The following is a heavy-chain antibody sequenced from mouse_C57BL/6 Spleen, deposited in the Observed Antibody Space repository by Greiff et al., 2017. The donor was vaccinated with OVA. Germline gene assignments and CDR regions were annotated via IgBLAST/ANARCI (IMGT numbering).Heavy chain of an antibody. CDR1: GYTFTSYW. V-gene: IGHV1-69*01. CDR2: IDPSDSYT. Sequence: QVQLQQPGAELVMPGASVKLSCKASGYTFTSYWMHWVKQRPGQGLEWIGEIDPSDSYTNYNQKFKGKSTLTVDKSSSTASMQLSSLTSEDPAVYYCARREKGAWFAYGSQGTLVTVSA. CDR3: ARREKGAWFAY. J-gene: IGHJ3*01.